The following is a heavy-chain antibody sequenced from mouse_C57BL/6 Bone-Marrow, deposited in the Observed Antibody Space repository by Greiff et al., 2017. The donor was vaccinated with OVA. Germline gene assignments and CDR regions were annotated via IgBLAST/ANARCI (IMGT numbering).Heavy chain of an antibody. J-gene: IGHJ2*01. CDR2: ISYDGGN. Sequence: LVESGPGLVKPSQSLSLSCSATGYSITSGYFCNLMRQSQRNKLEWMGNISYDGGNNYNPSFKNRISITRDTSKNPFFLKLNSVTTEDTATYYCARPLTTGYFDYWGQGTTLTVSS. D-gene: IGHD2-12*01. CDR1: GYSITSGYF. CDR3: ARPLTTGYFDY. V-gene: IGHV3-6*01.